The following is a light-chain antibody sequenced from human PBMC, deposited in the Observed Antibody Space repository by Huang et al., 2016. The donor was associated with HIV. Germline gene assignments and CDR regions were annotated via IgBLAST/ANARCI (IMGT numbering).Light chain of an antibody. Sequence: DIQLTQSPSTLSASAGDRLTTTCRVSQNISSWLAWYQQKPGKAPKLLIYKISSLESGVPSRFSGSGSGTKFTLTINSLQPDDIGTYYCQYGETFGQGSKVEVK. CDR1: QNISSW. V-gene: IGKV1-5*03. CDR2: KIS. CDR3: QYGET. J-gene: IGKJ1*01.